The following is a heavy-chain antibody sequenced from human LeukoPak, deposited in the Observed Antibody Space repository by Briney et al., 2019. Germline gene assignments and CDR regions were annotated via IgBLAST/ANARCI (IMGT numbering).Heavy chain of an antibody. CDR3: ASSQRPIHYYYYGMDV. Sequence: SVKVSCTASGGTFSSYAISWVRQAPGQGLEWMGGIIPIFGTANYAQKFQGRVTITADESTSTAYMELSSLRSEDTAVYYCASSQRPIHYYYYGMDVWGQGTTVTVSS. J-gene: IGHJ6*02. V-gene: IGHV1-69*13. CDR2: IIPIFGTA. D-gene: IGHD5-24*01. CDR1: GGTFSSYA.